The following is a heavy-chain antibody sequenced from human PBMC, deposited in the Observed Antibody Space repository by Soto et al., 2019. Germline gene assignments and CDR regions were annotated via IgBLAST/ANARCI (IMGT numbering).Heavy chain of an antibody. V-gene: IGHV4-61*01. CDR1: GGSFKSGSYS. D-gene: IGHD3-3*01. J-gene: IGHJ4*02. CDR3: ARDFAYFDS. Sequence: SETLSLTCTVSGGSFKSGSYSWSWIRQPPGKGLEWIGYVYHTGRTSYNPSLKSRVSIPMDTSKNQFSLNLDSVTAADTAVYFCARDFAYFDSWGQGTLVTVSS. CDR2: VYHTGRT.